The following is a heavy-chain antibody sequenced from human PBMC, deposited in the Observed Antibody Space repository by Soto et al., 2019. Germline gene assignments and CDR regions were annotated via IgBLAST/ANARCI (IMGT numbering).Heavy chain of an antibody. CDR1: GYMFTSYF. CDR2: INPSDGTT. J-gene: IGHJ4*02. D-gene: IGHD6-19*01. Sequence: QGHLVQSGAEVKRPGASVRVSCESSGYMFTSYFIHWVRQAPGQGLEWVGVINPSDGTTTSAQKFQARITMTRDTSTTTVDMELSSLRSEDTAVYYCARDKDSSARPRAEFDYWGQGTLSTVSS. CDR3: ARDKDSSARPRAEFDY. V-gene: IGHV1-46*01.